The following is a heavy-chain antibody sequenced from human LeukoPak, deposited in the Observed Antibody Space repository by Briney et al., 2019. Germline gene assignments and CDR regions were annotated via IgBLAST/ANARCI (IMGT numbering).Heavy chain of an antibody. D-gene: IGHD2-21*02. Sequence: GGSLEISWKGPGSRFTSYWIGWVRQVHGKGLGGMRIIYPGDSDTRYSPSFQCQVTISADKSISNAYLQWSSLKASDTARYYCARRSRVTDWGQGTLVTVSS. CDR1: GSRFTSYW. CDR3: ARRSRVTD. CDR2: IYPGDSDT. J-gene: IGHJ4*02. V-gene: IGHV5-51*01.